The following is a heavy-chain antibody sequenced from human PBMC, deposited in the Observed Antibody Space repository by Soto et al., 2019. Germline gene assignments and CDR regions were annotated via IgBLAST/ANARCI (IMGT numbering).Heavy chain of an antibody. CDR3: ARELAWHYDY. Sequence: GGSLRLSCAASGFTFSSSEMNWVRQAPGKGLEWVSYISGSGTTIYYAASVKGRFTISRDNAKNSLYLQMNSLRAEDTAVYYCARELAWHYDYWGQGTLVTVSS. CDR2: ISGSGTTI. V-gene: IGHV3-48*03. J-gene: IGHJ4*02. D-gene: IGHD1-7*01. CDR1: GFTFSSSE.